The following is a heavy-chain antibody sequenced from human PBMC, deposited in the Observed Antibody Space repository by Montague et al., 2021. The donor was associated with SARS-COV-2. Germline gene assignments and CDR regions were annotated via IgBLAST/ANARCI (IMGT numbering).Heavy chain of an antibody. CDR1: GGSLTSYY. V-gene: IGHV4-59*01. CDR2: ISSSGTT. CDR3: ARESRLKYLEWSGSRYDYYGMDV. Sequence: SETLSLTCTVSGGSLTSYYWNWIRQSPGKGLEWIGHISSSGTTNYNPSLKSRITVSVDTSRNQLSLKLSSVTAADSAVYYCARESRLKYLEWSGSRYDYYGMDVWGQGTSVTVAS. J-gene: IGHJ6*02. D-gene: IGHD3-3*01.